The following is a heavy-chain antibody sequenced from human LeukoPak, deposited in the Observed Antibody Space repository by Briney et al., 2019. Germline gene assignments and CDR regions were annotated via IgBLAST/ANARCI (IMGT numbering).Heavy chain of an antibody. J-gene: IGHJ4*02. D-gene: IGHD1-26*01. CDR2: INPDGSTT. CDR1: KFTFSSYW. CDR3: ARDAAIVGAHPPDY. Sequence: GGSLRLSCAASKFTFSSYWMHWVRQAPGKGLVWVSRINPDGSTTNYADSVKGRFTISRDNAKNLLYLQMNSLRAEDTAVYYCARDAAIVGAHPPDYWGQGTLVTVSS. V-gene: IGHV3-74*01.